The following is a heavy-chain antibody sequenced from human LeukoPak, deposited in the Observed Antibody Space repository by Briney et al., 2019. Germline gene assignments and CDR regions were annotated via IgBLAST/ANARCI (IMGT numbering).Heavy chain of an antibody. V-gene: IGHV1-2*06. CDR2: INPNTDIT. CDR3: ARSRLDGYDSGGYLYYFDY. J-gene: IGHJ4*02. D-gene: IGHD3-22*01. CDR1: GYTFTGYC. Sequence: ASVKVSCKASGYTFTGYCVHWVRQAPGQGLEWIGRINPNTDITSYAQKFQGRVTVTRDTSINTAYMELSSLRSDDPAVYYCARSRLDGYDSGGYLYYFDYWGQGTLVTVSS.